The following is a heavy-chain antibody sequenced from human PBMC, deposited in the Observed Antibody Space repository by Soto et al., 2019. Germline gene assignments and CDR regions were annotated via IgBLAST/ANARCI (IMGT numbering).Heavy chain of an antibody. V-gene: IGHV1-18*04. CDR3: ARSEYSSSSLEVDGAFDI. Sequence: GASVKVSCKSSGYTFTGYYMHWVRQAPGQGLEWMGWINAYNGDTNYAQKLQGRVTMTTDTSTSTAYMELRSLRSDDTAVYYCARSEYSSSSLEVDGAFDIWGQGTMVTVSS. D-gene: IGHD6-6*01. J-gene: IGHJ3*02. CDR2: INAYNGDT. CDR1: GYTFTGYY.